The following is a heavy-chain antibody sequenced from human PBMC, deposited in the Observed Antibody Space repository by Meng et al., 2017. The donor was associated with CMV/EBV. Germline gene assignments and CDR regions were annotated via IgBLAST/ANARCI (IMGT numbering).Heavy chain of an antibody. CDR2: IIPILGIA. CDR1: GGTFSSYA. CDR3: ARRLTMIAGGGGWFDP. V-gene: IGHV1-69*10. J-gene: IGHJ5*02. Sequence: SVKVSCKASGGTFSSYAISWVRQAPGQGLEWMGGIIPILGIANYAQKFQGRVTITADKSTSTAYMELSSLRSEDTAVSYCARRLTMIAGGGGWFDPWGQGTLVTVSS. D-gene: IGHD3-22*01.